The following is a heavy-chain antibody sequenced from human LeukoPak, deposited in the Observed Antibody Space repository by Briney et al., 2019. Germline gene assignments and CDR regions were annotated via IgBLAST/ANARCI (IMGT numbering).Heavy chain of an antibody. Sequence: SQTLSLPCTISRDSVSSNSAAWHSIRQAPSKVLQCQGRTYYTSKWYNDYAVSVKSRITINPDTSKNQFSLQLNSVTPEDTAVYYCARGYSYGSWGQRTLVSASS. CDR2: TYYTSKWYN. J-gene: IGHJ5*02. V-gene: IGHV6-1*01. CDR3: ARGYSYGS. D-gene: IGHD5-12*01. CDR1: RDSVSSNSAA.